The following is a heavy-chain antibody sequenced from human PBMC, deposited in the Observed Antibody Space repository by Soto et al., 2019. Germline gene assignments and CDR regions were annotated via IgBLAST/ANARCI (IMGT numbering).Heavy chain of an antibody. Sequence: GGSLRLSCAASGFTVSSNYMSWVRQAPGKGLEWVSVIYSGGSTYYADSVKGRFTISRDNSKNTLYLQMNSLRAEDTAVYYCARVLGVVVVAATHDAFDIWGQGTMVTVSS. CDR2: IYSGGST. CDR3: ARVLGVVVVAATHDAFDI. J-gene: IGHJ3*02. V-gene: IGHV3-66*01. D-gene: IGHD2-15*01. CDR1: GFTVSSNY.